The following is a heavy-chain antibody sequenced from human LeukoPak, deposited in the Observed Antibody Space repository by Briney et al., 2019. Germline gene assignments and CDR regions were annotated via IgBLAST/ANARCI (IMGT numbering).Heavy chain of an antibody. V-gene: IGHV4-39*01. CDR2: IYYSGST. CDR3: ARHASSYSNYFDY. D-gene: IGHD4-11*01. CDR1: GGSIGSSSYY. J-gene: IGHJ4*02. Sequence: PSETLSLTCTVSGGSIGSSSYYWGWIRQPPGKGLEWIGSIYYSGSTYYNPSLKSRVTISVDTSKNQFSLKLSSVTAADTAVYYCARHASSYSNYFDYWGQGTLVTVSS.